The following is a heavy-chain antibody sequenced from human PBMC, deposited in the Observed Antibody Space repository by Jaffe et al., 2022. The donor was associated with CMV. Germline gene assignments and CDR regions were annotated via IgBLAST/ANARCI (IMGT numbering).Heavy chain of an antibody. V-gene: IGHV3-49*04. Sequence: EVQLVESGGGLVQPGRSLRLSCTASGFTFGDYAMSWVRQAPGKGLEWVGFIRSKAYGGTTEYAASVKGRFTISRDDSKSIAYLQMNSLKTEDTAVYYCTRIRGDDAFDIWGQGTMVTVSS. D-gene: IGHD3-10*01. J-gene: IGHJ3*02. CDR2: IRSKAYGGTT. CDR3: TRIRGDDAFDI. CDR1: GFTFGDYA.